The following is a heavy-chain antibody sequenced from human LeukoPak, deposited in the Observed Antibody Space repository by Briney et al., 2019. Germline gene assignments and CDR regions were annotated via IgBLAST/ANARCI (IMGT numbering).Heavy chain of an antibody. V-gene: IGHV4-4*02. CDR3: ASIRRYYYDSSGYPDFDY. CDR2: IYHSGST. D-gene: IGHD3-22*01. J-gene: IGHJ4*02. CDR1: GGSISSSNW. Sequence: PSETLSLTCAVSGGSISSSNWWSWVRQPPGKGLEWIGEIYHSGSTNYNPSLKSRVTISVDKSKNQFSLKLSSVTAADTAVYYCASIRRYYYDSSGYPDFDYWGQGTLVTVSS.